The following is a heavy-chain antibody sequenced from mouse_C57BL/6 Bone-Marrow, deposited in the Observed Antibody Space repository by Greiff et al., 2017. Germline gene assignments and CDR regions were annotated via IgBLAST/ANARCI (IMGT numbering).Heavy chain of an antibody. CDR2: ISNGGGST. D-gene: IGHD4-1*01. J-gene: IGHJ3*01. CDR3: ARHWDGAY. V-gene: IGHV5-12*01. Sequence: EVKLVESGGGLVQPGGSLKLSCAASGFTFSDYYMYWVRQTPEKRLEWVAYISNGGGSTYYPDTVKGRFTISRDNAKNTLYLQMSRLKSEDTAMYYCARHWDGAYWGQGTLVTVSA. CDR1: GFTFSDYY.